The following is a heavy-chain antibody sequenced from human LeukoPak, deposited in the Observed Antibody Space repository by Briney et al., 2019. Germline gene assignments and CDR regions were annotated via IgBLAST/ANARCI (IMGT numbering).Heavy chain of an antibody. D-gene: IGHD6-19*01. V-gene: IGHV3-23*01. CDR1: GITFNNYA. J-gene: IGHJ4*02. Sequence: PGGSLRLSCAASGITFNNYAMSWVRQAPGKGLEWVSAISGSGGTTYYADSVKGRFTISRDNSKNTLYLQMNSLRAEDTAVYYCAKNLGAEQWLLREQVFDYWGQGTLVTVSS. CDR2: ISGSGGTT. CDR3: AKNLGAEQWLLREQVFDY.